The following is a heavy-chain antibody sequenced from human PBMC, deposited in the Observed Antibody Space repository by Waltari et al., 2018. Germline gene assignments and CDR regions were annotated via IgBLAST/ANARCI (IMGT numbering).Heavy chain of an antibody. V-gene: IGHV3-9*01. J-gene: IGHJ3*02. CDR3: AKPLYEEQWREDAFDI. Sequence: EVQLVESGGGLVQPGRSLRLSCAASGFTFDDYAMHWVRKAPGKGLAWVPGISWNSGSIGYADSVKGRFTISRDNAKNSLYLQMNSLRAEDTALYYCAKPLYEEQWREDAFDIWGQGTMVTVSS. CDR2: ISWNSGSI. CDR1: GFTFDDYA. D-gene: IGHD6-19*01.